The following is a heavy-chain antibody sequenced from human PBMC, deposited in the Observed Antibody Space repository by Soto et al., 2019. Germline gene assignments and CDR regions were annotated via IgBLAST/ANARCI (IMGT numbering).Heavy chain of an antibody. J-gene: IGHJ4*02. Sequence: GSLRLSCATSGFAFKSYSMNWVRQAPGKGLEWTSYISHGSYGSSTIHYADSVKGRFTISRDDAKNSLYLQMNSLRDEDTAVYYCARVNGDYVPIDYWGQGALVTVSS. CDR3: ARVNGDYVPIDY. CDR2: ISHGSYGSSTI. V-gene: IGHV3-48*02. D-gene: IGHD4-17*01. CDR1: GFAFKSYS.